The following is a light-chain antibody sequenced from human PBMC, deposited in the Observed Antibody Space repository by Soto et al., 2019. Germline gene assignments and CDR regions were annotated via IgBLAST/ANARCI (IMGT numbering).Light chain of an antibody. CDR2: TAS. V-gene: IGKV1-5*03. CDR3: QQYNSYSRGT. J-gene: IGKJ1*01. CDR1: QNIKNW. Sequence: DIQMTQSPSTLSASVGDRVTIACRASQNIKNWLPWYQQKPGQVPKLLVYTASSLESGVPSRFSGSGSGTEFTLTISSLQPDDFATYYCQQYNSYSRGTFGQGTKVEIK.